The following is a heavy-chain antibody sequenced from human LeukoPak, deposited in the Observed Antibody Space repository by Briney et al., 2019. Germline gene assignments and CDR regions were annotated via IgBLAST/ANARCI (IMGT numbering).Heavy chain of an antibody. J-gene: IGHJ5*02. D-gene: IGHD2-2*01. V-gene: IGHV3-30*04. Sequence: GGSLRLSCAASGFTFSSYAMHWVRQAPGKGLEWVAVISYDGSNKYYADSVKGRFTISRDNSKNTLCLQMNSLRAEDTAVYYCARDRGSSTSWTNNWFDPWGQGTLVTVSS. CDR3: ARDRGSSTSWTNNWFDP. CDR1: GFTFSSYA. CDR2: ISYDGSNK.